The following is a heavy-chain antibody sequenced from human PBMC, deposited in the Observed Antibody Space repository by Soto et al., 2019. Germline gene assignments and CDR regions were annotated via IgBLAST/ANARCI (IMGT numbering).Heavy chain of an antibody. CDR3: AKGGRQWLVTSDFNY. CDR1: GFTFSDYA. CDR2: VSHDGRNT. V-gene: IGHV3-30*18. J-gene: IGHJ4*02. Sequence: VQLVESGGGVVQPGRSLRLSCAASGFTFSDYAMHWVRQAPGKGLEWVAVVSHDGRNTHYADSVKGRFTISRDSSKNTVYLEMTTLRTEATAVYYCAKGGRQWLVTSDFNYWGQGALVTVSS. D-gene: IGHD6-19*01.